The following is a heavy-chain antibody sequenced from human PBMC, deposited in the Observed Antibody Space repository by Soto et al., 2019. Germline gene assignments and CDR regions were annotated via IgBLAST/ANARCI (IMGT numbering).Heavy chain of an antibody. Sequence: PGGSLRLSCEASGFTFSTYSLNWVRQAPGKGLEWVSYLSYDSSTTYYADSVKGRFTLSRDNANNSLYLQMNSLRAEDTAVYYCTRVVAAASPGVGYHFDYWGQGTLVTVSS. CDR1: GFTFSTYS. J-gene: IGHJ4*02. CDR3: TRVVAAASPGVGYHFDY. CDR2: LSYDSSTT. V-gene: IGHV3-48*01. D-gene: IGHD6-25*01.